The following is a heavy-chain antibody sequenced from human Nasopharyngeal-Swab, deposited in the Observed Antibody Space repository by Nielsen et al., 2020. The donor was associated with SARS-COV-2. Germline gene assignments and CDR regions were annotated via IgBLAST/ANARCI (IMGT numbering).Heavy chain of an antibody. Sequence: GESLKISCAASGFTFSSYGMHWVRQAPGKGLEWVAVISYDGSNKYYADSVKGRFTISRDNSKNTLYLQMNSLRAEDTAVYYCAKDGGGFGEPFYGMDGWGQGTKVTVS. V-gene: IGHV3-30*18. CDR3: AKDGGGFGEPFYGMDG. J-gene: IGHJ6*02. D-gene: IGHD3-10*01. CDR1: GFTFSSYG. CDR2: ISYDGSNK.